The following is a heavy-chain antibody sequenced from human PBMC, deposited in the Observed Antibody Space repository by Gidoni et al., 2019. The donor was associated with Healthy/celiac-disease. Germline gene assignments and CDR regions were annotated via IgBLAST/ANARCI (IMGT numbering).Heavy chain of an antibody. V-gene: IGHV3-30*18. J-gene: IGHJ4*02. CDR3: ANRYDF. CDR2: ISYDGSNK. D-gene: IGHD3-3*01. Sequence: QVQLVESGGGVVQPGRSLRLSCAASGFTFSSYGMHWVRQAPGKGLEWVAVISYDGSNKYYADSVKGRFTISRDNSKNTLYLQMNSLRAEDTAVYYCANRYDFWGQGTLVTVSS. CDR1: GFTFSSYG.